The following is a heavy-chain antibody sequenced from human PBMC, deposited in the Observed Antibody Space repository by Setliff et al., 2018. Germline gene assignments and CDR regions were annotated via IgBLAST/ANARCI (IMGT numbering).Heavy chain of an antibody. CDR3: ARVVGADGIGIDY. V-gene: IGHV5-51*01. J-gene: IGHJ4*02. CDR2: IYPGDSDT. CDR1: GYSFTTNW. D-gene: IGHD2-15*01. Sequence: GESLKISCKASGYSFTTNWIGWVRQMPGKGLEWMGIIYPGDSDTIYSPSFQGQVTISADETLSTAYLQWSSLKASGTATYYCARVVGADGIGIDYWGQGTVVTVSS.